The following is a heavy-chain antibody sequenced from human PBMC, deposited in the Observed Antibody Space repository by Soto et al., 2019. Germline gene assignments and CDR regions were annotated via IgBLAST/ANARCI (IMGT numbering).Heavy chain of an antibody. V-gene: IGHV1-18*01. CDR3: AGERAFTYYDFWRAAGSVLFDP. CDR1: GYTFTSYG. D-gene: IGHD3-3*01. CDR2: ISAYNGNT. Sequence: ASVKVSCKASGYTFTSYGISWVRQAPGQGLEWMGWISAYNGNTNYAQKLQGRVTMTTDTSTSTAYMELRSLRSDDTAVYYCAGERAFTYYDFWRAAGSVLFDPWGQGTLVTVSS. J-gene: IGHJ5*02.